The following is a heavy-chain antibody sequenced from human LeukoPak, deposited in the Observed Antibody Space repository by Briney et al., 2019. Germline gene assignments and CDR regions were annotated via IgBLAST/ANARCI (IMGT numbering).Heavy chain of an antibody. D-gene: IGHD6-19*01. Sequence: PGGSLRLSCAASGFTFSTYAMSWARQAPGKGLEWVSGLSGSGSSTYYADSVKGRFTISRDNSKNTLYLQMNSLRAEDTAVYYCAKEDSSSSGWQGALDYWGQGTLVTVSS. CDR3: AKEDSSSSGWQGALDY. CDR1: GFTFSTYA. CDR2: LSGSGSST. J-gene: IGHJ4*02. V-gene: IGHV3-23*01.